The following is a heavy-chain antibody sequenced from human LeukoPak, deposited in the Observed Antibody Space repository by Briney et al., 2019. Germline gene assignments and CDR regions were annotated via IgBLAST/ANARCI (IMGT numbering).Heavy chain of an antibody. V-gene: IGHV4-30-4*01. D-gene: IGHD3-22*01. J-gene: IGHJ4*02. CDR3: ARELPYYDSSGYSGGIDY. CDR1: GGSITSGDYY. Sequence: PSGTLSLTCTVSGGSITSGDYYWSWIRQPQSPGKGLEWIGYIHYRGITYYNPSLKSRVTITVDTSKKQFSLKLTSVTAADTAVYFCARELPYYDSSGYSGGIDYWGQGTLVTVSS. CDR2: IHYRGIT.